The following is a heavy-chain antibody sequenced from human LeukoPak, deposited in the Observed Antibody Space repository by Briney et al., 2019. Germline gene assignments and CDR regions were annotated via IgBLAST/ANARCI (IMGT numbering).Heavy chain of an antibody. Sequence: SETLSLTCAVYGGSFSGYYWSWIRQPPGKGREWIGEINHSGSTNYNPSLKSRVTISVDTSKNQFSLKLSSVTAADTAVYYCASSSSSSWFDPWGQGTLVTVSS. J-gene: IGHJ5*02. CDR2: INHSGST. D-gene: IGHD6-13*01. CDR3: ASSSSSSWFDP. V-gene: IGHV4-34*01. CDR1: GGSFSGYY.